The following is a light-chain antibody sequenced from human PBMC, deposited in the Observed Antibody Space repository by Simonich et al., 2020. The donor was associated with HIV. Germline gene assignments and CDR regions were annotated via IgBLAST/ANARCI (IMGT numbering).Light chain of an antibody. CDR1: QSVSRSY. V-gene: IGKV3D-20*01. CDR3: QQANSFPPT. J-gene: IGKJ2*01. CDR2: DAS. Sequence: EIVLTQSPGTLSLSPGERATLYSRASQSVSRSYLAWYQQKPGLAPRLLIYDASSLQSGVPSRFTGSGSGTNFTLTISSLHPEDFATYYCQQANSFPPTFGQGTKLEIK.